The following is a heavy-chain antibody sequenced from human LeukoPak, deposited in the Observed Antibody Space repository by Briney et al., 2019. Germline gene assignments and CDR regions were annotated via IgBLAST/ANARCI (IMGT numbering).Heavy chain of an antibody. CDR3: ARLPTVTFFDY. CDR2: ISTIGST. V-gene: IGHV4-61*02. J-gene: IGHJ4*02. Sequence: SETLSLTCTVSSGSISSSNYYWSWIRQPAGTGLEWIGRISTIGSTNYNPSLNSRVTISIDTSKNQFSLRLSSVTAADTAVYYCARLPTVTFFDYWGQGTLVTVSS. D-gene: IGHD4-17*01. CDR1: SGSISSSNYY.